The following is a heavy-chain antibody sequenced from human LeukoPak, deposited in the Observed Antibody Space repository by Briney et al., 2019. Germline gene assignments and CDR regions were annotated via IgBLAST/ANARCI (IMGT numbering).Heavy chain of an antibody. CDR1: GFTFSSYA. D-gene: IGHD6-13*01. CDR3: AKVGESSSWNYYYYGMDV. CDR2: ISGSGGST. Sequence: GGSLRLSCAASGFTFSSYAMSWVRQAPGKGLEWVSAISGSGGSTYYADSVKGRFTISRDNSKNTLYLQMNSLRAEDTAVYYYAKVGESSSWNYYYYGMDVWGQGTTVTVSS. V-gene: IGHV3-23*01. J-gene: IGHJ6*02.